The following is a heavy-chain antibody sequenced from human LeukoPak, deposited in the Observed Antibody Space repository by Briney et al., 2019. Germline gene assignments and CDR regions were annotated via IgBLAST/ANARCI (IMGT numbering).Heavy chain of an antibody. J-gene: IGHJ3*02. Sequence: ASVKVSCKASGYTFTGYYMHWVRQAPGQGLEWMGWINPNSGGTNYAQKFQGRVTMTRDTSISTAYMELSRLRSDDTAVYYCARGWIQLWRAPDAFDIWGQGTMVTVSS. D-gene: IGHD5-18*01. V-gene: IGHV1-2*02. CDR2: INPNSGGT. CDR1: GYTFTGYY. CDR3: ARGWIQLWRAPDAFDI.